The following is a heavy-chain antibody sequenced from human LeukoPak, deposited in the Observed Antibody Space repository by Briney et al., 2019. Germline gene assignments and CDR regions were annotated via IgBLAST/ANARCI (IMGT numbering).Heavy chain of an antibody. Sequence: PGGSLRLSCAASGFTFSSYGMHWVRQAPCKGLEWVAVISYDGSNKYYADSVKGRFTISRDNSKNTQYLQMNSLRAEDTAVYYCAKGYCGGDCPFDYWGQGTLVTVSS. CDR2: ISYDGSNK. CDR3: AKGYCGGDCPFDY. V-gene: IGHV3-30*18. D-gene: IGHD2-21*01. CDR1: GFTFSSYG. J-gene: IGHJ4*02.